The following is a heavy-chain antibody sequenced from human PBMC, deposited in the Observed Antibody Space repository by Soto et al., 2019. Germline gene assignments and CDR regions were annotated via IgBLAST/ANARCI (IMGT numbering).Heavy chain of an antibody. CDR2: IYYSGST. CDR1: GGSISSSSYY. Sequence: SETLSLTCTVSGGSISSSSYYWGWIRQPPGKGLEWIGSIYYSGSTYYNPSLKSRVTISVDTSKNQFSLKLSSVTAADTAVYYCARQSSMTTVTTVFYYFDYWGQGTLVTVSS. J-gene: IGHJ4*02. V-gene: IGHV4-39*01. D-gene: IGHD4-17*01. CDR3: ARQSSMTTVTTVFYYFDY.